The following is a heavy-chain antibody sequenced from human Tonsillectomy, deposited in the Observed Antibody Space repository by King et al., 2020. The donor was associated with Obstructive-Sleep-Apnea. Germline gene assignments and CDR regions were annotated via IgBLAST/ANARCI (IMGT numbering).Heavy chain of an antibody. CDR2: ISSSSSTI. J-gene: IGHJ4*02. CDR3: ARVGYYYGSGSYLYYFDY. V-gene: IGHV3-48*01. CDR1: GFTFSSHS. Sequence: VQLVESGGGLVQPGGSLRLSCAASGFTFSSHSMNCVRQAPGKGLEWVSYISSSSSTIYYADSVKGRFTISRDNAKNSLYLQMNSLRAEDTAVYYCARVGYYYGSGSYLYYFDYWGQGTLVTVSS. D-gene: IGHD3-10*01.